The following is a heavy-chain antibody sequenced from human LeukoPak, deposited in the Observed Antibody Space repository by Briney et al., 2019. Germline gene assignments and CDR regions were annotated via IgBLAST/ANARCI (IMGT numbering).Heavy chain of an antibody. V-gene: IGHV4-59*01. D-gene: IGHD4-17*01. CDR2: IYYSGST. CDR1: GGSISSYY. Sequence: SETLSLTCTVSGGSISSYYWSWIRQPPGKGLEWIGYIYYSGSTNYNPSLKSRVTISVDTSKNQFSLKLSSVTAADTAVYYCARGRYYGDYWSDPWGQGTLVTVSS. CDR3: ARGRYYGDYWSDP. J-gene: IGHJ5*02.